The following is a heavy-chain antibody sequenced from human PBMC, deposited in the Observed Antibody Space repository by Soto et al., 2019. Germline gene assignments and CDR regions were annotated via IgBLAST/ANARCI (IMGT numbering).Heavy chain of an antibody. V-gene: IGHV4-4*07. CDR3: ARESGDSWRYEAY. J-gene: IGHJ4*02. Sequence: PSETLSLTWAVSADSISSYAWNWIRQTAGRGRDRIGRVSPSGHTQYRSPFESRGTISVDMSTNQFFLQLRYVTAADPAVYYCARESGDSWRYEAYWGKGTKVTVSS. CDR2: VSPSGHT. CDR1: ADSISSYA. D-gene: IGHD6-13*01.